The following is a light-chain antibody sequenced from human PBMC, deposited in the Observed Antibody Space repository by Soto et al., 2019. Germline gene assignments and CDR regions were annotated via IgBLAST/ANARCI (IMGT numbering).Light chain of an antibody. CDR3: QQRSNWHMYT. V-gene: IGKV3-11*01. Sequence: EIVLTQSPATLSLSPGERATLSCRASQSVSSYLAWYQQKPGQAPRLLIYDASTRATGIPARFSGSGSGTDFPLTISSLEPEDFAVYYCQQRSNWHMYTFGQGTKLEIK. J-gene: IGKJ2*01. CDR2: DAS. CDR1: QSVSSY.